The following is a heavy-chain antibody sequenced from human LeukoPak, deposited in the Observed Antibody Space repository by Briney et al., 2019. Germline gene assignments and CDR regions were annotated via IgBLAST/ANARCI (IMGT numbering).Heavy chain of an antibody. V-gene: IGHV3-7*01. CDR2: IKQNGGEK. J-gene: IGHJ3*02. Sequence: GGSLRLSCAASGFTFSSSWMSWVRQAPGKGLEWLANIKQNGGEKYYVDSVKGRFTISRDNAKNSLYLQMNSLRAEDTAVYYCARDIVVVVAAIHPHDFDIWGQGTMVTVSS. CDR3: ARDIVVVVAAIHPHDFDI. CDR1: GFTFSSSW. D-gene: IGHD2-15*01.